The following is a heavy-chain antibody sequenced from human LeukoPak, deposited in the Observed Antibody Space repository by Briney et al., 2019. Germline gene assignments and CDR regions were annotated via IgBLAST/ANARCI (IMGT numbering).Heavy chain of an antibody. CDR3: ATSNWVYTMIIDY. Sequence: SETLSLTCTVSGGSISSSSYYWGWIRQPPGKGLEWIGSIYYSGSTYYNPSLKSRVTISVDTSKNQFSLKLSSVTAADTAVYYCATSNWVYTMIIDYWGQGTLVTVSS. CDR1: GGSISSSSYY. CDR2: IYYSGST. D-gene: IGHD3-22*01. V-gene: IGHV4-39*07. J-gene: IGHJ4*02.